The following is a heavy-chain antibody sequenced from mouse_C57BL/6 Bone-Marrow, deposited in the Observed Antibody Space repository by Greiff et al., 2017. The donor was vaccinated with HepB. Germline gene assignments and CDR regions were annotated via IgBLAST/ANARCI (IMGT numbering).Heavy chain of an antibody. CDR2: IYPRSGNT. Sequence: VQLQQSGAELARPGASVKLSCKASGYTFTSYGISWVKQRTGQGLEWIGEIYPRSGNTYYNEKFKGKATLTADKSSSTAYMELRSLTSEDSAVYFCHNYYGTRFAYWGQGTLVTVSA. J-gene: IGHJ3*01. CDR3: HNYYGTRFAY. V-gene: IGHV1-81*01. CDR1: GYTFTSYG. D-gene: IGHD1-1*01.